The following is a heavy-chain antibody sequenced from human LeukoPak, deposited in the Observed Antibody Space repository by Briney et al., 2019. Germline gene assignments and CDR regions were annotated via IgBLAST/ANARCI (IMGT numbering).Heavy chain of an antibody. CDR2: IIHSGST. CDR3: ARDRGWNDPGNPYYYYYMDV. Sequence: SETLSLTCAIYGGSFSGHYWSWIRQPPGKGLEWIGEIIHSGSTNYNPSLKSRVTISVDTSKNQFSLKLTSVTAADTAVYYCARDRGWNDPGNPYYYYYMDVWGKGTTVTVSS. CDR1: GGSFSGHY. V-gene: IGHV4-34*12. D-gene: IGHD1-1*01. J-gene: IGHJ6*03.